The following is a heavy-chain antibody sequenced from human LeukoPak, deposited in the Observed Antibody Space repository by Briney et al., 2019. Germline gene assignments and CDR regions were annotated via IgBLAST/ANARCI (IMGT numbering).Heavy chain of an antibody. CDR1: GFTFSSYW. J-gene: IGHJ3*02. Sequence: PGGSLRLSCAASGFTFSSYWMSWVRQAPGKGLQWVANIKQDGNDKYYVDSVKGRFTISRDNAKNSLNLQMSSLRAEDTAVYYCAREGLWVGPDSGKTRHPYWEIWGQGTMVTVS. D-gene: IGHD2-21*01. CDR3: AREGLWVGPDSGKTRHPYWEI. CDR2: IKQDGNDK. V-gene: IGHV3-7*04.